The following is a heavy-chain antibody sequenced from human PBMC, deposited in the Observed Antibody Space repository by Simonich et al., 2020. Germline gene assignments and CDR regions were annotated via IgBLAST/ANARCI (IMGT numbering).Heavy chain of an antibody. Sequence: QVQLVQSGAEVKKPGASVKVSCKASGYTFTGYYMHWVRQAPGPGLEWMGWINPNSGGTNDAQKFQGRGPMTRDTSISTAYMELSRLRSDDTAVYYCARDRAARYYYYYYMDVWGKGTTVTVSS. CDR2: INPNSGGT. D-gene: IGHD6-6*01. CDR1: GYTFTGYY. J-gene: IGHJ6*03. CDR3: ARDRAARYYYYYYMDV. V-gene: IGHV1-2*02.